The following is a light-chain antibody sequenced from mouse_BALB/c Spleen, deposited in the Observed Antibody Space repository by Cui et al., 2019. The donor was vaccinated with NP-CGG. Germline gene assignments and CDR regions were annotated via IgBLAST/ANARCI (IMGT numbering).Light chain of an antibody. CDR3: ALWYSNHWV. V-gene: IGLV1*01. CDR2: GTN. J-gene: IGLJ1*01. CDR1: TGAVTTSNY. Sequence: QAVVTQESALTTSPGETVTLICRSSTGAVTTSNYANWVQEKPDHLFTGLIGGTNNRPPGVPARFSGSLIGDKAALIITGAQTEYEAIYFCALWYSNHWVFGGGTKLTVL.